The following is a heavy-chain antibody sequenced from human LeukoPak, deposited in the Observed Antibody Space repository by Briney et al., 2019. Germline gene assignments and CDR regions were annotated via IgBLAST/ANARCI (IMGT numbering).Heavy chain of an antibody. CDR2: ISWNSGSI. D-gene: IGHD6-19*01. CDR1: GFTFDDYA. Sequence: GGSLGLSCAASGFTFDDYAMHWVRRAPGKGLEWVSGISWNSGSIGYADSVKGRSTISRDNAKNSLYLQMNSLRAEDTALYYCAKARIAVARSYYYYYGMDVWGQGTTVTVSS. J-gene: IGHJ6*02. V-gene: IGHV3-9*01. CDR3: AKARIAVARSYYYYYGMDV.